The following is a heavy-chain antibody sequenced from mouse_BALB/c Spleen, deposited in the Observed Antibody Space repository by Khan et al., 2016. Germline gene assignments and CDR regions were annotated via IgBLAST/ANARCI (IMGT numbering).Heavy chain of an antibody. J-gene: IGHJ3*01. D-gene: IGHD2-4*01. CDR2: INTYTGEP. CDR1: GYTFTNYG. CDR3: ARRSSYYDYDCFAY. V-gene: IGHV9-3-1*01. Sequence: QIQLVQSGPELKKPGETVKISCKASGYTFTNYGMNWVKQAPGKGLKWMGWINTYTGEPTYADDFKGRFAFSLETSASTAYLQINNLKNEDTATXFCARRSSYYDYDCFAYWGQGTLVTVSA.